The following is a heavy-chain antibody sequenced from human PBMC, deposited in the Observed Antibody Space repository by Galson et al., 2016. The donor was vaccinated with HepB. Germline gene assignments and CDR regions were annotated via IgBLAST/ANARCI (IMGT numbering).Heavy chain of an antibody. J-gene: IGHJ5*02. D-gene: IGHD2-21*02. Sequence: SLRLSCAASGFTFSSYAMSWVRQAPEKGLEWVSAVSGSGGRTYYTDSVKGRFTISRDNPKNTLYLQMNSLRAEDTAVYYCAKIPWVVTAISLAWSPWGPNWCDPWGQGTLVTVSS. V-gene: IGHV3-23*01. CDR1: GFTFSSYA. CDR3: AKIPWVVTAISLAWSPWGPNWCDP. CDR2: VSGSGGRT.